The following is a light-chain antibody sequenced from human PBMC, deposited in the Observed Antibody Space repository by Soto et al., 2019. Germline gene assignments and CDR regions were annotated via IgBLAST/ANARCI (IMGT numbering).Light chain of an antibody. CDR2: SAS. V-gene: IGKV3-20*01. J-gene: IGKJ5*01. CDR1: QRVSSNY. Sequence: EIVLTQSPCTLSLSPGERVTLSCRASQRVSSNYVAWYQQRPGQPPRLLIYSASRRANGIPDRFSGSGSGTDFTLTLSRLESEDFAVYYCQQYGTVPNTFGQGTRLEIK. CDR3: QQYGTVPNT.